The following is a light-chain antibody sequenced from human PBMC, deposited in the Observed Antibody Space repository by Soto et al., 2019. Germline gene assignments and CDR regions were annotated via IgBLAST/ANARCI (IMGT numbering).Light chain of an antibody. J-gene: IGKJ1*01. CDR3: QQSGDSAWT. CDR1: QRVNIN. CDR2: GAS. V-gene: IGKV3-20*01. Sequence: IVMTQSPATLSVSPGERSSLSCRAIQRVNINLAWYEQKPGQGPRLLMQGASSRATGVPDRFSGSGSGTDFNRTGRRREPEDFAVGCCQQSGDSAWTFDQRT.